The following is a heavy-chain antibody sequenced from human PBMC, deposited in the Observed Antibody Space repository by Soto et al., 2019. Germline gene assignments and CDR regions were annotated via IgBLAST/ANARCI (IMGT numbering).Heavy chain of an antibody. CDR1: GYTFNRYF. V-gene: IGHV1-18*01. J-gene: IGHJ4*02. Sequence: HVQLVQSGGELKKPGASVKVSCNTSGYTFNRYFITWVRQAPGQGLEWMGWISPHNGNTNYAEKFQGRVTMTADTTTKTAYMELRNLRIDDSAVSYCARDTGNSFDYWGQVNPVSVAS. CDR3: ARDTGNSFDY. CDR2: ISPHNGNT.